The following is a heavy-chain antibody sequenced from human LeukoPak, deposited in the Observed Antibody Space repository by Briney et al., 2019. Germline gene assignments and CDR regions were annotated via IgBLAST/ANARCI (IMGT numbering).Heavy chain of an antibody. J-gene: IGHJ4*02. CDR3: ARAYGGNSHAYYFDY. V-gene: IGHV1-46*01. CDR2: INPSGGST. D-gene: IGHD4-17*01. Sequence: GASVKVSCKASGYTFTGYYMHWVRQAPGQGLEWMGIINPSGGSTSYAQKFQGRVTMTRDTSTSTVYMELSSLRSEDTAVYYCARAYGGNSHAYYFDYWGQGTLVTVSS. CDR1: GYTFTGYY.